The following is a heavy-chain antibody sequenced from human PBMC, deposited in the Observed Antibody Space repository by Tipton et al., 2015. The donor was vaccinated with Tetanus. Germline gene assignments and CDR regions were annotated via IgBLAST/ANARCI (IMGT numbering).Heavy chain of an antibody. D-gene: IGHD3-22*01. CDR3: ARNQRWLPYYYAMDV. Sequence: TLSLTCSVSGGSISSGGYFWNWIRQHPGKGPEWIGYIYYSGDTFYNPSLKSRVTISVDTSKNQFSLNVSSVTAADTAVYYCARNQRWLPYYYAMDVWGRGTTVTVSS. V-gene: IGHV4-31*03. CDR1: GGSISSGGYF. J-gene: IGHJ6*02. CDR2: IYYSGDT.